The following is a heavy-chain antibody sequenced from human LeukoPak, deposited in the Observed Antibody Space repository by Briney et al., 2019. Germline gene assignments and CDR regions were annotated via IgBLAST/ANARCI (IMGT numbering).Heavy chain of an antibody. D-gene: IGHD1-26*01. V-gene: IGHV3-23*01. CDR1: GFTFSSYA. CDR2: ISGSGGST. Sequence: GGSLRLSCAASGFTFSSYAMSWVRQAPGKGLEWVSGISGSGGSTYYADSVKGRFTISRDNSKNTLYLQMNSLRAEDTAVYYCAKDKVGATTLYFDYWGQGTLVTVSS. CDR3: AKDKVGATTLYFDY. J-gene: IGHJ4*02.